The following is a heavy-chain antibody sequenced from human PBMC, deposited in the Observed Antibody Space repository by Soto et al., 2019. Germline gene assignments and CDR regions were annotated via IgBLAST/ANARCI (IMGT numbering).Heavy chain of an antibody. CDR1: GYTFTDHY. V-gene: IGHV1-2*02. CDR3: ARPKYGETYFDS. D-gene: IGHD2-21*01. Sequence: ASVKVSCKASGYTFTDHYIHWLRQAPGQSLEWMGWINPYSGGTHFALKFQDRVTMARDTSVSTAYMELSSLKSDDTAVYYCARPKYGETYFDSWGQGTVVTVSS. CDR2: INPYSGGT. J-gene: IGHJ4*02.